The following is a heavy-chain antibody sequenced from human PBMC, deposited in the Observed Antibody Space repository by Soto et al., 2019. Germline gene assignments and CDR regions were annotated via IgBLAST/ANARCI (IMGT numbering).Heavy chain of an antibody. CDR2: IYPGDSDT. CDR1: GYSFSDYW. J-gene: IGHJ6*02. CDR3: AASIFYYGMDV. Sequence: PGESLKISCKGSGYSFSDYWIGWGRQMPGKGPEWMGIIYPGDSDTKYNPSFQGQVTISADKSITTTYLQWSSLKASDTAIYYCAASIFYYGMDVWGQGTTVTVSS. V-gene: IGHV5-51*01.